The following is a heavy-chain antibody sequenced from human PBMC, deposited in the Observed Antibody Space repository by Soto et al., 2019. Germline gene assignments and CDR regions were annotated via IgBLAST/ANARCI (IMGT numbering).Heavy chain of an antibody. CDR1: GFTFSDYY. CDR3: ARVPPLTIFGVVIKYYFDY. J-gene: IGHJ4*02. V-gene: IGHV3-11*06. CDR2: ISSSSSYT. D-gene: IGHD3-3*01. Sequence: GGSLRLSCAASGFTFSDYYMSWIRQAPGKGLEWVSYISSSSSYTNYADSVKGRFTISRGNAKNSLYLQMNSLRAEDTAVYYCARVPPLTIFGVVIKYYFDYWGQGTRVIVCS.